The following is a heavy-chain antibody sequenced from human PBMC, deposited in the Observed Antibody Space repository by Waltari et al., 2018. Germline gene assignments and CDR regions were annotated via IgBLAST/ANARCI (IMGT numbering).Heavy chain of an antibody. D-gene: IGHD1-7*01. CDR2: ISNDGTDK. CDR1: GFTFITFG. Sequence: QVQLVESGGGVVQPGGALRLSGAASGFTFITFGIPWFRQAPGKGLEWVALISNDGTDKYYGDSVKGRFTISRDNSKNTLHLQMNTLRAEDTAVYYCAKGLWELPPYYYYVMDVWGQGTTVTVSS. V-gene: IGHV3-30*18. J-gene: IGHJ6*02. CDR3: AKGLWELPPYYYYVMDV.